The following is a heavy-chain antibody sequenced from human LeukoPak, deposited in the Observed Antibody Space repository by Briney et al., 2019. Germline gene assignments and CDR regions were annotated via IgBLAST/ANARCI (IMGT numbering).Heavy chain of an antibody. CDR2: INPSGGST. Sequence: ASVKVSCKASGYTFTSYYMHWVRQAPGQGLEWMGIINPSGGSTSYAQKFQGRVAMTRDMSTSTVYMELSSLRSEDTAVYYCARTSSGWYPGFDYWGQGTLVTVSS. CDR3: ARTSSGWYPGFDY. V-gene: IGHV1-46*01. J-gene: IGHJ4*02. D-gene: IGHD6-19*01. CDR1: GYTFTSYY.